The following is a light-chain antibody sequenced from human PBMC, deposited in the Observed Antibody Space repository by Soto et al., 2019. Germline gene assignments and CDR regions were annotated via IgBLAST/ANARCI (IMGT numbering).Light chain of an antibody. Sequence: DIQMTQSPSALSASVGDRVIITCRASQYISNWVAWYQQKPGKAPKLLIYDASTLESGVPSRFSGSSSGTEFTLTISSLQPDDFATYYCQQYNSFSGTFCGGTKVEIK. CDR1: QYISNW. J-gene: IGKJ4*01. CDR3: QQYNSFSGT. V-gene: IGKV1-5*01. CDR2: DAS.